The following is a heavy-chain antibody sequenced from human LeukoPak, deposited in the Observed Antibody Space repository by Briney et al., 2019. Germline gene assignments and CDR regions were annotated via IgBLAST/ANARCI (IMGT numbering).Heavy chain of an antibody. Sequence: PSETLSLTCAVSGGSIGSYYWSWIRQPPGKGLEWIGYIYYSGSTNYNPSLKSRVTISVDTSKNQFSLKLSSVTAADTAVYYCARGSWSRFDYWGQGTLVTVSS. CDR1: GGSIGSYY. D-gene: IGHD6-13*01. V-gene: IGHV4-59*01. CDR3: ARGSWSRFDY. J-gene: IGHJ4*02. CDR2: IYYSGST.